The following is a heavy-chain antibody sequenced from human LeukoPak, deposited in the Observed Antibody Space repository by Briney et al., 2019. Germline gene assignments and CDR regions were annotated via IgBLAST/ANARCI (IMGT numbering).Heavy chain of an antibody. D-gene: IGHD3-22*01. V-gene: IGHV3-15*01. Sequence: TGGSLRLSCIASGFTFSNGWMSWVRQAPGKGLEWVGRIKSKVDGGTTDYATPVKGRFTTSRDDSKNTLYLQMNSLKTEDTAIYYCATDYYYDSSGTFDYWGQGTLVTVSS. CDR1: GFTFSNGW. J-gene: IGHJ4*02. CDR2: IKSKVDGGTT. CDR3: ATDYYYDSSGTFDY.